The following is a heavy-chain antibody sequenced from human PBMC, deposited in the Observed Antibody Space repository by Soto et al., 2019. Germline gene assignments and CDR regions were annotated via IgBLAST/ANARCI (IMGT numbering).Heavy chain of an antibody. V-gene: IGHV1-69*08. J-gene: IGHJ4*02. D-gene: IGHD1-20*01. Sequence: QVQLVQSGAEVKKPGSSVKVSCKASGGTFSSYTISWVRQAPGQGLEWMGRINPILGIANYAQEFQGRVTITADKSTSTAYMELSSLRSEDTAVYYCARDDVTGTTSAFDYWGQGTLVTVSS. CDR3: ARDDVTGTTSAFDY. CDR2: INPILGIA. CDR1: GGTFSSYT.